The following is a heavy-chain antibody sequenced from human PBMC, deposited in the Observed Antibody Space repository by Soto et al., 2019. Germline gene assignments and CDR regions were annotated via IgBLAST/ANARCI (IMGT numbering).Heavy chain of an antibody. CDR2: ISSSSTI. D-gene: IGHD2-15*01. V-gene: IGHV3-48*01. J-gene: IGHJ4*02. Sequence: GGSLRLSCASSGFTFRSYSMNWVRQAPGKGLEWVSYISSSSTIYYADSVKGRFTISRDNAKNSLYLQMNSLRAEDTAVYYCARDISSEDIVVVVAATGSDYWGQGTLVTVS. CDR1: GFTFRSYS. CDR3: ARDISSEDIVVVVAATGSDY.